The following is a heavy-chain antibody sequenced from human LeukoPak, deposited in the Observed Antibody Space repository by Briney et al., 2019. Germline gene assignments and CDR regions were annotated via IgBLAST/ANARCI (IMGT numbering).Heavy chain of an antibody. CDR1: GGSISSSSYY. Sequence: PSETLSLTCTVSGGSISSSSYYWGWIRQPPGKGLEWIGSIYYSGSTYYNPSLKSRVTISVDTSKNQFSLKLSSVTAADTAVYYCARGTIIAWQLPPQYYFDYWGQGTLVTVSS. D-gene: IGHD2-15*01. CDR2: IYYSGST. V-gene: IGHV4-39*07. CDR3: ARGTIIAWQLPPQYYFDY. J-gene: IGHJ4*02.